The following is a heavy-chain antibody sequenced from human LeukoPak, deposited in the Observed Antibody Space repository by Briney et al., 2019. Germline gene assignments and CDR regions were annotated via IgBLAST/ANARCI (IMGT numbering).Heavy chain of an antibody. CDR3: ARIYCSITNCNFYFDY. J-gene: IGHJ4*02. Sequence: PGGSLRLSCAASGFTFSSYEMNWVRQAPGKGLEWVSYISSSGSSKYYADSVKGRFTIARDNAENSLYLQMSSLTAEDTAVYYCARIYCSITNCNFYFDYWGQGTLVTVSS. D-gene: IGHD2-2*01. V-gene: IGHV3-48*03. CDR1: GFTFSSYE. CDR2: ISSSGSSK.